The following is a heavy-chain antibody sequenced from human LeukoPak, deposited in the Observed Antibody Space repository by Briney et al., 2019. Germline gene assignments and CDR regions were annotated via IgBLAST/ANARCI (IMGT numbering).Heavy chain of an antibody. Sequence: PSETLSLTCAVTGYSISRGYYWGWIRQPPGKGLEWIGTIYHSGSTYSNPSLKSRVTISIDTYKNQFSLKLSSVTAADTAFYYCARSGAPWSFDYWGQGTLVTVSS. CDR3: ARSGAPWSFDY. V-gene: IGHV4-38-2*01. J-gene: IGHJ4*02. CDR2: IYHSGST. D-gene: IGHD3-10*01. CDR1: GYSISRGYY.